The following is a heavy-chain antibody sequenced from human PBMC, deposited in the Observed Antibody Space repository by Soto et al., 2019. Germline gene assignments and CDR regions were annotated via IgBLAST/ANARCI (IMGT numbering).Heavy chain of an antibody. Sequence: QITLKESGPTLVKPTQTLTLTCTFSGFSLSTSGVGVGWIRQPPGKALEWLALIYWDDDKRYSPSLKSRLTITKYTSKNQVVLTMTNMDPVDTATYYCAPARGGTGTLDAFDIWGQGTMVTVSS. CDR2: IYWDDDK. V-gene: IGHV2-5*02. D-gene: IGHD1-7*01. J-gene: IGHJ3*02. CDR3: APARGGTGTLDAFDI. CDR1: GFSLSTSGVG.